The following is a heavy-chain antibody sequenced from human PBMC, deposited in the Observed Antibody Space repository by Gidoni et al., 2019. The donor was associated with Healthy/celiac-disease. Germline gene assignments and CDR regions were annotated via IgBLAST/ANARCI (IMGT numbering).Heavy chain of an antibody. CDR1: AGSISSGSYY. CDR2: IYTSGST. J-gene: IGHJ4*02. D-gene: IGHD4-17*01. CDR3: ARATTVTTLYYFDY. V-gene: IGHV4-61*02. Sequence: QVQLQESGPGLLKPSQTLSLTCTVSAGSISSGSYYWSWIRPPAGKGLEWIGRIYTSGSTNYNPSLKSRVTISVDTSKNQFSLKLSSVTAADTAVYYCARATTVTTLYYFDYWGQGTLVTVSS.